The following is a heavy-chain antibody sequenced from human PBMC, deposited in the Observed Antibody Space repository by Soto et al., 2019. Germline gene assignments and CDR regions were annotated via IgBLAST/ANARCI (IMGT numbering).Heavy chain of an antibody. V-gene: IGHV4-34*01. J-gene: IGHJ6*02. CDR2: INHSGST. Sequence: ASETLSLTCAVYGGSFSGYYWSWIRQPPGKGLEWIGEINHSGSTNYNPSLKSRVTISVDTSKNQFSLKLSSVTAADTAVYYCARHTPGYSSGGRFSGMDVWGQGTKVTVSS. D-gene: IGHD6-19*01. CDR1: GGSFSGYY. CDR3: ARHTPGYSSGGRFSGMDV.